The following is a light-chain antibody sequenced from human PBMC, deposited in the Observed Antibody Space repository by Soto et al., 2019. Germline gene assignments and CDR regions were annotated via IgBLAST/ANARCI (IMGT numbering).Light chain of an antibody. Sequence: DIHMTQSPSTLSASVGDRVSITCRASQSLTMWLACDKQKPGKAPNLLIYKTSSLESGVPSRFSGSGSGTEFPLASRSLRPDDLAKYYCQHGTDYTCKFGHGTQV. CDR2: KTS. CDR1: QSLTMW. J-gene: IGKJ3*01. CDR3: QHGTDYTCK. V-gene: IGKV1-5*03.